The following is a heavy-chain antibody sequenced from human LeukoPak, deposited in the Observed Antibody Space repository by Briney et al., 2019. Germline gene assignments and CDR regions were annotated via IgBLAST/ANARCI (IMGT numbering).Heavy chain of an antibody. CDR1: GYSISSGYY. Sequence: SETLSLTCTVSGYSISSGYYWGWIRQPPGKGLECIGSIYHSGSTYYNPSLKSRVTISVDTSKNQFSLKLSSVTAADTAVYYCARSRYYDYVWGSYRYHGYFDYWGQGTLVTVSS. J-gene: IGHJ4*02. CDR3: ARSRYYDYVWGSYRYHGYFDY. D-gene: IGHD3-16*02. CDR2: IYHSGST. V-gene: IGHV4-38-2*02.